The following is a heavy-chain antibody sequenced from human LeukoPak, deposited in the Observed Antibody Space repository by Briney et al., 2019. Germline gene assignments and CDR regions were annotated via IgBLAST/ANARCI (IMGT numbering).Heavy chain of an antibody. J-gene: IGHJ4*02. D-gene: IGHD3-16*01. CDR3: ARGRGENYLFDY. Sequence: SETLSLTCAVSGGSISSGGYSWSWIRQPPGKGLEWIGYIYHSGSTYYNPSLKSRVTISVDRSKNQFSLKLSSVTAADTAVYYCARGRGENYLFDYWGRGTLVTVSS. CDR2: IYHSGST. V-gene: IGHV4-30-2*01. CDR1: GGSISSGGYS.